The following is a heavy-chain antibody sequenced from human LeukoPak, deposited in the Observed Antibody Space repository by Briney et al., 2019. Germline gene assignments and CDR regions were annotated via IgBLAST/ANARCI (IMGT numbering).Heavy chain of an antibody. D-gene: IGHD2-2*01. CDR2: ISWNSGSI. Sequence: GGSLRLSCAASGFTFDDYAMHWVRQAPGKGLEWVSGISWNSGSIDYADSVKGRFTISRDNAKNSLYLQMNSLRAEDTALYYCAKEIVGRYCSSTSCTRGFDYWGQGTLVTVSS. V-gene: IGHV3-9*01. CDR3: AKEIVGRYCSSTSCTRGFDY. CDR1: GFTFDDYA. J-gene: IGHJ4*02.